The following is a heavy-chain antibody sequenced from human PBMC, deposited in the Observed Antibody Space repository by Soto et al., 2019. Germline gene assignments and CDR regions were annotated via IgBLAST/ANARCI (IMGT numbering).Heavy chain of an antibody. CDR2: ISGYNGKT. CDR1: GYTFTSFG. D-gene: IGHD3-10*01. V-gene: IGHV1-18*04. CDR3: ARDKMIEEFGLGSFDY. J-gene: IGHJ4*02. Sequence: GASVKVSCKASGYTFTSFGVSWLRQAPGQGPEWMGWISGYNGKTKYTQKVQGRVTLTTDTSTATADMELRSLRSDDAAVYFCARDKMIEEFGLGSFDYWGQGTVVTVSS.